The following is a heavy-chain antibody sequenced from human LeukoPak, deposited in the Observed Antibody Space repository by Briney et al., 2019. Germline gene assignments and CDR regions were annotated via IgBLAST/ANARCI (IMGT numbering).Heavy chain of an antibody. CDR1: GGTFSSYA. CDR2: IIPIFGTA. CDR3: ARETVATIPYYYYMDV. Sequence: SVKVSCKASGGTFSSYAISWVRQAPGQGLEWMGGIIPIFGTANYAQKFQGRVTITADESTSTAYMELSSLRSEDTAVYYCARETVATIPYYYYMDVWGKGTTVTISS. V-gene: IGHV1-69*13. J-gene: IGHJ6*03. D-gene: IGHD5-12*01.